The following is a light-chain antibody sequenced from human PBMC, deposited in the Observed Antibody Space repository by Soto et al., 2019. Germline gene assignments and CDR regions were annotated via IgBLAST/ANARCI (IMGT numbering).Light chain of an antibody. CDR3: MQALQTPWT. CDR1: QTLLHSNAYNY. CDR2: LGS. Sequence: DIVMTQSPLSLPVTPGEPASISCRSSQTLLHSNAYNYLDWYLQKPGQSPQLLIYLGSTRASGVPDRLSGSGSGTNFTLKISRVEAEDVGVYYCMQALQTPWTFGQGTKVDIK. V-gene: IGKV2-28*01. J-gene: IGKJ1*01.